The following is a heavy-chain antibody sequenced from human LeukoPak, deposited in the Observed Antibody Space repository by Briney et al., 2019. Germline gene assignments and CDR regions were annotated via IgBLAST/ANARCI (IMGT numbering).Heavy chain of an antibody. CDR3: ARALDSSSSRYQAFEY. D-gene: IGHD2-2*01. CDR2: IKQDESEK. J-gene: IGHJ4*02. V-gene: IGHV3-7*01. CDR1: GLSLRNYW. Sequence: PGGSLRLSCVASGLSLRNYWMSWVRQAPGKGLEWVANIKQDESEKYYVDSVKGRFTISRDNAKNSLYLQMNSLRAEDTAVYYCARALDSSSSRYQAFEYWGQGTLVTVSS.